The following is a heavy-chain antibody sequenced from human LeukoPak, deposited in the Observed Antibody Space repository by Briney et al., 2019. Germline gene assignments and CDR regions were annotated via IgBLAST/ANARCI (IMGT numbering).Heavy chain of an antibody. D-gene: IGHD2/OR15-2a*01. CDR1: GFTFSSYS. Sequence: GGPLRLSCAASGFTFSSYSMTWVRQAPGKGLEWVSSISSSSSNTYYADSVKGRFTISRDNAKNSLYLQMNSLRAEDTAVYYCARITFPNFDYWGQGTLVTVSS. V-gene: IGHV3-21*01. CDR2: ISSSSSNT. CDR3: ARITFPNFDY. J-gene: IGHJ4*02.